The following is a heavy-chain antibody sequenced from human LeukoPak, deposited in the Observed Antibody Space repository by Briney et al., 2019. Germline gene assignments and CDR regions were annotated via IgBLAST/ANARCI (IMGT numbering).Heavy chain of an antibody. CDR3: TTGAGYGDYGGAFDI. V-gene: IGHV3-23*01. CDR1: GFTFSTFA. D-gene: IGHD4-17*01. J-gene: IGHJ3*02. Sequence: GGSLRLSCAASGFTFSTFAMIWVRQPPGKGLEWVSSIFPSGGEIHYADSVRGRFTISRDNSKSTLSLQMNSLKTEDTAVYYCTTGAGYGDYGGAFDIWGQGTMVTVSS. CDR2: IFPSGGEI.